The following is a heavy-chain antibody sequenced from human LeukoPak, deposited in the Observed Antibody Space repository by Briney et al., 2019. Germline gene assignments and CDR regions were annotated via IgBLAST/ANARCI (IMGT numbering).Heavy chain of an antibody. Sequence: SVKVSCKASGGTFSSYAISWVRQAPGQGLEWMGGIIPIFGTANYAQKFQGRVTITADESTSTAYMELSSLRSEDTAVYYCASDPISYSSGWYGGWGQGTLVTVSS. CDR3: ASDPISYSSGWYGG. V-gene: IGHV1-69*01. CDR1: GGTFSSYA. CDR2: IIPIFGTA. J-gene: IGHJ4*02. D-gene: IGHD6-19*01.